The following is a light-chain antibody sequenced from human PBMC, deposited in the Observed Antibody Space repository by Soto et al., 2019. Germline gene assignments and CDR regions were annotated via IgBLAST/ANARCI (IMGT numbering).Light chain of an antibody. J-gene: IGKJ1*01. Sequence: EIVFTQSPCTLSLSPGERATLSCRASQSVSSSYLAWYQQKPGQAPRLLIYGASYRAAGIPDRFSGSGSGTDFTLTISRLEPEDFALYYCQQYGSSTWTFGQGTKVDLK. CDR3: QQYGSSTWT. CDR2: GAS. V-gene: IGKV3-20*01. CDR1: QSVSSSY.